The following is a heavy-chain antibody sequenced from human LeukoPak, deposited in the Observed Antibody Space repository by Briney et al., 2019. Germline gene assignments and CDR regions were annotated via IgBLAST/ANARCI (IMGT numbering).Heavy chain of an antibody. CDR2: ISAYNGNT. Sequence: ASVKVSCKASGYTFTSYGFSWVRQAPGQGLEWMGWISAYNGNTNYAQKHQGRVTMTTDTSTSTAYMELRSLRSDDTAVYYCARGGGYDYGDFGWFDPWGQGTLVTVSS. J-gene: IGHJ5*02. CDR1: GYTFTSYG. CDR3: ARGGGYDYGDFGWFDP. V-gene: IGHV1-18*01. D-gene: IGHD4-17*01.